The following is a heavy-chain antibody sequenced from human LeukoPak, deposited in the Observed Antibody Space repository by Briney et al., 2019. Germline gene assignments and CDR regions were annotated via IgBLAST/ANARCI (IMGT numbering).Heavy chain of an antibody. Sequence: SETLSLTCTVSGGSISSGSYYWSWIRQPAWKGLEWIGRIYTSGSTNYNPSLKSRVTISVDTSKNQFSLKLSSVTAADMAVYYCARTYRYCSSTSCLYNWFDPWGQGTLVTVSS. V-gene: IGHV4-61*02. CDR2: IYTSGST. J-gene: IGHJ5*02. CDR3: ARTYRYCSSTSCLYNWFDP. CDR1: GGSISSGSYY. D-gene: IGHD2-2*01.